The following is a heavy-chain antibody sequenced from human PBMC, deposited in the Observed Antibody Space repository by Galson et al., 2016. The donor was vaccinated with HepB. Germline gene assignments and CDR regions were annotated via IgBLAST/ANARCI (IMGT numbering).Heavy chain of an antibody. CDR3: ARFSGRYNGDFDY. V-gene: IGHV3-23*01. J-gene: IGHJ4*02. Sequence: SLRLSCAASGFTFSSYAMSWVRQAPGKGLEWVSAISGSGGSTYYADSVKGRFTISRDNSKNTLYLQMNSLRAEDTAVYYCARFSGRYNGDFDYWGQGTLVTVSS. CDR1: GFTFSSYA. D-gene: IGHD1-26*01. CDR2: ISGSGGST.